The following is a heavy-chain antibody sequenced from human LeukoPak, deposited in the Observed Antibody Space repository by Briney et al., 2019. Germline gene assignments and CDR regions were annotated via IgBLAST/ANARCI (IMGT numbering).Heavy chain of an antibody. Sequence: GGSLRLSCVASGFTFNNYAMNWVRQAPGKGLEWVSAISDSDGSTKYADSVKGRFTISTDKSKNTLYLQMNSPRAEDTAVYHCAKADCRSINCYVKDFWGKGTTVTVSS. D-gene: IGHD2-2*01. CDR1: GFTFNNYA. V-gene: IGHV3-23*01. CDR3: AKADCRSINCYVKDF. J-gene: IGHJ6*04. CDR2: ISDSDGST.